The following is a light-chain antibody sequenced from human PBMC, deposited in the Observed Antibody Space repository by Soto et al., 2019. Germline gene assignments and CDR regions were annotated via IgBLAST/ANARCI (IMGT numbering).Light chain of an antibody. CDR1: QSISSCY. CDR3: QQYCSSRFT. V-gene: IGKV3-20*01. CDR2: GAS. J-gene: IGKJ3*01. Sequence: EIVLTQSPGTLSLSPGERATLSCRASQSISSCYLAWYQQKPGQAPRLLVYGASSRATGIPDRFSGSGSGTDFTLTISRLEPEDFAVYYCQQYCSSRFTFGPGTKVDIK.